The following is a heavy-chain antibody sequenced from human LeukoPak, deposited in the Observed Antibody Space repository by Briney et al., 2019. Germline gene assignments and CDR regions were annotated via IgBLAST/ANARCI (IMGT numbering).Heavy chain of an antibody. D-gene: IGHD6-13*01. J-gene: IGHJ6*02. CDR3: ARDWPGYSSSWLPRPYYYYGMDV. Sequence: PGGSLRLSCAASGFTFDDYAMHWVRQAPGKGLEWVSGISWNSGSIGYADSVKGRFTISRDNAKNSLYLQMNSLRAEDTALYYCARDWPGYSSSWLPRPYYYYGMDVWGQGTTVTVSS. V-gene: IGHV3-9*01. CDR1: GFTFDDYA. CDR2: ISWNSGSI.